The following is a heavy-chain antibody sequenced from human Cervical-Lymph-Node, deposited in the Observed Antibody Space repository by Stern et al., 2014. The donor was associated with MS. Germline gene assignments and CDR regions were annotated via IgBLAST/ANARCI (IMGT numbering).Heavy chain of an antibody. D-gene: IGHD3-16*02. Sequence: DQLVESGPEVTKPGASVTVSCTASGYTFTTYGFTWLRHAPAQGLGWMGWGGAHNHNTTNAQQFPDRVPITIQTSTTTAYMELRSLTSDDTAIYYCAGLSPALPFFVTKEFDPWGQGTLVTVSS. CDR3: AGLSPALPFFVTKEFDP. CDR1: GYTFTTYG. V-gene: IGHV1-18*01. CDR2: GGAHNHNT. J-gene: IGHJ5*02.